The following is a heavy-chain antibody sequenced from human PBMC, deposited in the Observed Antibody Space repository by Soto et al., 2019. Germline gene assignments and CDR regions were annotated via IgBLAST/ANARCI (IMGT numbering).Heavy chain of an antibody. CDR3: ARDAGGGSYLAY. J-gene: IGHJ4*02. V-gene: IGHV1-18*01. CDR1: GYTFTNYV. CDR2: ISPFNGHT. Sequence: QVQLVQSGGEVKRPGASVKVSCKPSGYTFTNYVIDWVRQAPGQGLEWMGWISPFNGHTKYAQKFQGRVTLTTDTSTSTASMALTSLRCADPAVYYCARDAGGGSYLAYWGQGTLVTVSS. D-gene: IGHD1-26*01.